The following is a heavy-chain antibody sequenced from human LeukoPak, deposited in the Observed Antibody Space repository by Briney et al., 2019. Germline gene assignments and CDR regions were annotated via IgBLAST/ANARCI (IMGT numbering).Heavy chain of an antibody. V-gene: IGHV1-69*01. CDR2: IIPIFGTA. CDR1: GGTFSSYA. J-gene: IGHJ4*02. CDR3: TRAGVKNYYGSGSPFDY. D-gene: IGHD3-10*01. Sequence: SVKVSCKASGGTFSSYAISWVRQAPGQGLEWMGGIIPIFGTANYAQKFQGRVTITADESTSTAYMELSSLRSEDTAVYYCTRAGVKNYYGSGSPFDYWGQGALVTVSS.